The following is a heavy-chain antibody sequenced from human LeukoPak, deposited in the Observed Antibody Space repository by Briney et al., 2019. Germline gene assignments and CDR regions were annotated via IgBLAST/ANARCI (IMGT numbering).Heavy chain of an antibody. CDR3: ASGAGDDRSGYYYAPFDY. D-gene: IGHD3-22*01. Sequence: GGSLRLSCAASGFTFSSYAMHWVRQAPGKGLEWVAVFSYDETNKCYADSVKGRFTISRDNSKNTLYLQMNSLGVEDTAVYYCASGAGDDRSGYYYAPFDYWGQGILVTVSS. J-gene: IGHJ4*02. CDR2: FSYDETNK. V-gene: IGHV3-30*04. CDR1: GFTFSSYA.